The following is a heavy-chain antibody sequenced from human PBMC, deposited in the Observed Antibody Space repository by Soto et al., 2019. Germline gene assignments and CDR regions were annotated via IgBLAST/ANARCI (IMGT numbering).Heavy chain of an antibody. CDR2: IYHSGST. D-gene: IGHD4-17*01. Sequence: SETLSLTCAVPGYSISTNYYWGWLRQPPGKGLEWIGSIYHSGSTYYNPSLKSRVTISVDTSKNQFSLRLTSVTAADTAVYYCARDLYASIYDAFKIWGQGTMVTVSS. CDR3: ARDLYASIYDAFKI. J-gene: IGHJ3*02. CDR1: GYSISTNYY. V-gene: IGHV4-38-2*02.